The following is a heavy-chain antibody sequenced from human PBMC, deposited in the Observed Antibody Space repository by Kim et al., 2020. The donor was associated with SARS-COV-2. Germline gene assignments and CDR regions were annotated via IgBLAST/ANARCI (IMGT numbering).Heavy chain of an antibody. CDR1: GFTFGDYA. J-gene: IGHJ4*02. Sequence: GGSLRLSCAASGFTFGDYAMHWVRQAPGKGLEWVSGISWNSGSIGYADSVKGRFTISRDNAKNSLYLQMNSLRAEDTALYYCAKVQLGNGYSSSWYVLAFDYWGQGTLVTVSS. D-gene: IGHD6-13*01. CDR3: AKVQLGNGYSSSWYVLAFDY. V-gene: IGHV3-9*01. CDR2: ISWNSGSI.